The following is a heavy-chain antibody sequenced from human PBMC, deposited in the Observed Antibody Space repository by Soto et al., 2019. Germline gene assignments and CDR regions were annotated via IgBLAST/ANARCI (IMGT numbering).Heavy chain of an antibody. CDR1: GFTFSDSA. CDR2: IRSKGNNYAT. J-gene: IGHJ2*01. V-gene: IGHV3-73*02. CDR3: VRYSRTLGWFFDL. D-gene: IGHD2-21*01. Sequence: EVQLVESGGGLVQPGGSLKLSCAASGFTFSDSAMHWVRQAFGEGLEWLGRIRSKGNNYATEYGASLKGRFTISRDDSKKTTYLQMSNLNTEDTAVYYCVRYSRTLGWFFDLWGRGTLVTVSS.